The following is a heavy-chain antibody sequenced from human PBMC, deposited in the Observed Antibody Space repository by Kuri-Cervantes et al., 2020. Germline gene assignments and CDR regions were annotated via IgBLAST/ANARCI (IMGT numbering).Heavy chain of an antibody. CDR2: INHSGST. Sequence: GSLRLSCAVYGGSFSGYYWSWIRQPPGKGLEWIGEINHSGSTNYNPSLKSRVTISVDTSKNQFSLKLSSVTAADTAVYYCAGGARRQATKFDYWGQGTPVTVSS. CDR3: AGGARRQATKFDY. V-gene: IGHV4-34*01. J-gene: IGHJ4*02. CDR1: GGSFSGYY. D-gene: IGHD5-24*01.